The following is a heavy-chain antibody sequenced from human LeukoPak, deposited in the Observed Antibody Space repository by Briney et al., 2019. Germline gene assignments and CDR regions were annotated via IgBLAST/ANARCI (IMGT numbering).Heavy chain of an antibody. CDR2: ISSSSSYI. CDR3: ALDYYDSSGTRAGGAFDI. V-gene: IGHV3-21*01. D-gene: IGHD3-22*01. J-gene: IGHJ3*02. Sequence: GGSLRLSCAASGFTLSSYSMNWVRQAPGKGLEWVSSISSSSSYIYYADSVKGRFTISRDNAKNSLYLQMNSLRAEDTAVYYCALDYYDSSGTRAGGAFDIWGQGTMVTVSS. CDR1: GFTLSSYS.